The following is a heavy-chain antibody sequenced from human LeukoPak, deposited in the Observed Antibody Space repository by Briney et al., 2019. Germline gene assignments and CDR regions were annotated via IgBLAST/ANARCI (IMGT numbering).Heavy chain of an antibody. J-gene: IGHJ3*01. D-gene: IGHD5-12*01. CDR2: FYSIDSA. V-gene: IGHV3-66*02. CDR3: ARASAYGSFDL. Sequence: GGSLRLSCAASGFTFSSYAMSWVRQAPGKGLEWVSVFYSIDSAYYADSVKGRFTISRDNSKNTLYLQLNSPRTEDTAVYYCARASAYGSFDLWGQGTMVTVSS. CDR1: GFTFSSYA.